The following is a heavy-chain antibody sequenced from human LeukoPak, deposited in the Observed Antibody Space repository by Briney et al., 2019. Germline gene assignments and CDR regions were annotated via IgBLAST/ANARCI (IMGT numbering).Heavy chain of an antibody. CDR2: IWHDGSAK. J-gene: IGHJ6*02. CDR3: AKDRRRFYGSGSYPFFNGMDV. Sequence: GGSLRLSCAASGFTFSSNGMSWVRQAPGKGPEWVANIWHDGSAKYYVDSVKGRFTISRDNSKNTLYLQMNSLRAEDTAVYYCAKDRRRFYGSGSYPFFNGMDVWGQGTTVTVSS. V-gene: IGHV3-7*03. D-gene: IGHD3-10*01. CDR1: GFTFSSNG.